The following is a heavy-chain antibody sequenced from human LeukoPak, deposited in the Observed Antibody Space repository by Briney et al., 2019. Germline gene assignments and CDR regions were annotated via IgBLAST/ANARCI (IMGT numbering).Heavy chain of an antibody. V-gene: IGHV3-21*01. Sequence: GGSLRLSCAASGFTFSSYSMNWVRQAPGRGLEWVSSITISSSYTYYADSVKARFTISRDNARNSLYLQMYSLRAEDTAVYYCARDKAGGTPNYYYSMDVWGKGTTVTVSS. D-gene: IGHD6-19*01. J-gene: IGHJ6*03. CDR2: ITISSSYT. CDR1: GFTFSSYS. CDR3: ARDKAGGTPNYYYSMDV.